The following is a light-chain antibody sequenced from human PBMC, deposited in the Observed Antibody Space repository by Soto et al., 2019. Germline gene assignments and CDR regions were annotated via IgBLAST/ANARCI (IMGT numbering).Light chain of an antibody. J-gene: IGKJ1*01. CDR3: QQYNNWPWT. CDR1: QSISDT. CDR2: SAS. V-gene: IGKV3-15*01. Sequence: EIVMTQSPATLSVSPVVIATLSFRASQSISDTLAWYQQKPGQAPRLLIYSASRGASGFPARFSGSGSGTDFTLTISSLQSEDFAVYYCQQYNNWPWTFGQGTKVDIK.